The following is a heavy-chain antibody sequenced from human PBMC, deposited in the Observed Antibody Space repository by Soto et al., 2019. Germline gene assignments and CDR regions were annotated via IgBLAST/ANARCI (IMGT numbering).Heavy chain of an antibody. CDR3: ARGVSGYYGFDY. J-gene: IGHJ4*02. D-gene: IGHD5-12*01. Sequence: EVQLVESGGGLVQFGGSLRLSCAASGFTFSSYWTHWVRQVPGKGLVWVSRIKGDGTNTGYADSVKGRFTISRDNVKSTLYLQMNSLRAEDTAVYYCARGVSGYYGFDYWCQGTPVTVSS. V-gene: IGHV3-74*01. CDR1: GFTFSSYW. CDR2: IKGDGTNT.